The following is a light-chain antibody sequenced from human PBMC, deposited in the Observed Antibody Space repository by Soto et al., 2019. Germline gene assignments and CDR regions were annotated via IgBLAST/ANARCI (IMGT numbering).Light chain of an antibody. V-gene: IGKV2-28*01. CDR1: QSLLQSNGNNH. CDR3: MQGLQTPLT. J-gene: IGKJ5*01. Sequence: DIVMTQSPFSLSVTPGEPASISRKSSQSLLQSNGNNHLDWYLQKPGQSPQLLMYLASNRASGVPDRFSGSGSGTDFRLKISRVEAEDVGVYYCMQGLQTPLTCGQGTRLEIK. CDR2: LAS.